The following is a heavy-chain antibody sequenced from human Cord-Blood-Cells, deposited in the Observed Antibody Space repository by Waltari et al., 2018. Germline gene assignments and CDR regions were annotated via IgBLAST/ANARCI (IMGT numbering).Heavy chain of an antibody. Sequence: QVQLVESGGGVVQPGRSLRLSCAAPGFTVRSYAMHWLRPAPGKGLEWVAVISYDGSNKYYADSVKGRFTISRDNSKNTLYLQMNSLRAEDTAVYYCARDPPGKQWLVPDYWGQGTLVTVSS. CDR3: ARDPPGKQWLVPDY. V-gene: IGHV3-30*04. J-gene: IGHJ4*02. CDR2: ISYDGSNK. D-gene: IGHD6-19*01. CDR1: GFTVRSYA.